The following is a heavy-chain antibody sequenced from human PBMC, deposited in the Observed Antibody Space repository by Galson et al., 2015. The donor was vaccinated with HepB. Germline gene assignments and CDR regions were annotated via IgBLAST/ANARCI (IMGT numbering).Heavy chain of an antibody. CDR1: GFTFSDYY. Sequence: SLRLSCAASGFTFSDYYMSWIRQAPGKGLEWVSYISSSSSYTNYADSVKGRFTISRDNAKNSLYLQMNSLRAEDTAVYYCARDTGRGYSYGGWVSYWGQGTLVTVSS. CDR2: ISSSSSYT. D-gene: IGHD5-18*01. J-gene: IGHJ4*02. V-gene: IGHV3-11*05. CDR3: ARDTGRGYSYGGWVSY.